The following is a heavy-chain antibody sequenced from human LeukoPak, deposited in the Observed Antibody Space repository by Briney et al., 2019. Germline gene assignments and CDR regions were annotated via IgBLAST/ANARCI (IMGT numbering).Heavy chain of an antibody. CDR2: IYYSGST. J-gene: IGHJ3*02. CDR1: GGSISSGGYY. V-gene: IGHV4-31*11. Sequence: PSETLSLTCAVSGGSISSGGYYWSWIRQHPGKGLEWIGYIYYSGSTYYNPSLKSRVTISVDRSKNQFSLKLSSVTAADTAVYYCAREAIAAAGNDAFDIWGQGTMVTVSS. CDR3: AREAIAAAGNDAFDI. D-gene: IGHD6-13*01.